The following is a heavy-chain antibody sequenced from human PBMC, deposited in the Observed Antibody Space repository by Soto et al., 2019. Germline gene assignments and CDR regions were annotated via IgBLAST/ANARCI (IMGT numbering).Heavy chain of an antibody. CDR1: GGTFSSYT. V-gene: IGHV1-69*08. Sequence: QVQLVQSGAEVKKPGSSVKVSCKASGGTFSSYTISWVRQAPGQGLEWMGRIIPILGIANYAQKFQGRVTITAHKSTSTAYMELSSLRSEDTAVYYCAREYTAMEYYYYGMDVWGQGTPVTVSS. CDR2: IIPILGIA. D-gene: IGHD5-18*01. CDR3: AREYTAMEYYYYGMDV. J-gene: IGHJ6*02.